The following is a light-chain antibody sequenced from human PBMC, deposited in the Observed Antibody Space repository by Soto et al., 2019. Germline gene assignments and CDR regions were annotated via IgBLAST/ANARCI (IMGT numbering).Light chain of an antibody. CDR1: QSVSSY. J-gene: IGKJ2*01. V-gene: IGKV3-11*01. CDR3: QQRGKWPRT. CDR2: DAS. Sequence: EIVLTQSPATLSLSPGESVTLSCRASQSVSSYLAWYQQKPGQAPRLLIYDASNRATDIPARFSGSGSGTDFTLTISSLESEDFGVYYCQQRGKWPRTFGQGTKPEIK.